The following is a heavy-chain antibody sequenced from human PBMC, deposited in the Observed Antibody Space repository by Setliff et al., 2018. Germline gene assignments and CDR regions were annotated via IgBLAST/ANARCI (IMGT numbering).Heavy chain of an antibody. CDR1: GFTFSNYW. CDR2: IKQDGSEK. J-gene: IGHJ4*02. Sequence: SLRLSCAASGFTFSNYWMSWVRQAPGKGLEWVANIKQDGSEKYYVDSVKGRFTISRDNAKNSLYLQMNSLRAEDTAVYYCASTQRGTSSECWGQGTLVTVSS. D-gene: IGHD6-6*01. V-gene: IGHV3-7*03. CDR3: ASTQRGTSSEC.